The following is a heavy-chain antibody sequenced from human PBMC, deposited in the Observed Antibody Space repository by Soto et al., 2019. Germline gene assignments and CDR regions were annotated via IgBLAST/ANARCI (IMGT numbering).Heavy chain of an antibody. V-gene: IGHV1-18*01. D-gene: IGHD6-19*01. CDR3: ARYEWKGGAGTRHSLDYYYGMDV. CDR1: GYTFTSYG. CDR2: TSAYNGNT. J-gene: IGHJ6*02. Sequence: QVQLVQSGAEVKKPGASVKVSCKASGYTFTSYGISWVRQAPGQGLEWLGWTSAYNGNTNYAQKLQGRVTMTTDTSTSTADMELRGLRSDDTAVYYCARYEWKGGAGTRHSLDYYYGMDVWGQGTTVTVS.